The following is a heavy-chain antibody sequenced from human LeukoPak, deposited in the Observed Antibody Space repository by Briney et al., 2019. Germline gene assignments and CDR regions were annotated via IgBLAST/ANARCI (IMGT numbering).Heavy chain of an antibody. CDR3: ARAPPHGPAIPNFGNDWFDP. Sequence: ASVKVSCKASGYTFTSYGISWVRQAPGQGLEWMGWISAYNGNTNYAQKLQGRVTMTTDTSTSTAYMGLRSLRSDDTAAYYCARAPPHGPAIPNFGNDWFDPWGQGTLVTVSS. CDR1: GYTFTSYG. V-gene: IGHV1-18*01. J-gene: IGHJ5*02. CDR2: ISAYNGNT. D-gene: IGHD2-2*02.